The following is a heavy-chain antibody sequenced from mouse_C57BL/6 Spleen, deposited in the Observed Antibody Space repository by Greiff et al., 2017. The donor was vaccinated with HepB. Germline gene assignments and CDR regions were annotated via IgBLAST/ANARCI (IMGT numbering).Heavy chain of an antibody. CDR3: TRDRGYYGSSYTWYFDV. CDR1: GFTFSSYA. J-gene: IGHJ1*03. D-gene: IGHD1-1*01. CDR2: ISSGGDYI. V-gene: IGHV5-9-1*02. Sequence: EVQGVESGEGLVKPGGSLKLSCAASGFTFSSYAMSWVRQTPEKRLEWVAYISSGGDYIYYADTVKGRFTISRDNARNTLYLQMSSLKSEDTAMYYCTRDRGYYGSSYTWYFDVWGTGTTVTVSS.